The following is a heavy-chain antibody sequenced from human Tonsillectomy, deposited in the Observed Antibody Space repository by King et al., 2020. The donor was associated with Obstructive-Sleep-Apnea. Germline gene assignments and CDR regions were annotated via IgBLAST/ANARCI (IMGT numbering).Heavy chain of an antibody. V-gene: IGHV4-31*03. D-gene: IGHD3-10*01. CDR3: ARGSPYYFDY. CDR2: IYYSGST. Sequence: QLQESGPGLVKPSHTLSLTCIVSGGSISSDGYYWSWIRQHPGKGLEWIAYIYYSGSTYYNPSLKSRVTISVDTSKNQLSLKLSSMTAADTAVYYCARGSPYYFDYWGQGTLVTVSS. J-gene: IGHJ4*02. CDR1: GGSISSDGYY.